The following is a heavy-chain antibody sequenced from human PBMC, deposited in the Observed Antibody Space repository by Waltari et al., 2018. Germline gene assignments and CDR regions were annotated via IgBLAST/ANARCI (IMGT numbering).Heavy chain of an antibody. V-gene: IGHV4-38-2*02. D-gene: IGHD2-15*01. CDR2: IYHSGYT. Sequence: VQLQESGPGLVKPSETLSLTCDVSAYSISSGYYWDWLRPSPGKGLDWIGSIYHSGYTSYNPSLKGRVTISVDMSKNQFSLKLSSVTAADTAVYYCARDVEEDCSATACPPARNFDSWGQGTLVTVSS. J-gene: IGHJ5*01. CDR1: AYSISSGYY. CDR3: ARDVEEDCSATACPPARNFDS.